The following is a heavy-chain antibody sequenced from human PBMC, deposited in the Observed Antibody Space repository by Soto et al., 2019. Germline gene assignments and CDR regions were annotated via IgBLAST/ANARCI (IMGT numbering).Heavy chain of an antibody. D-gene: IGHD1-1*01. CDR3: ARVLFSGDDWNLGGNWFDP. Sequence: ASVKVSCKASGYTFTSYYMHWVRQAPGQGLEWMGIINPSGGSTSYAQKFQGRVTMTRDTSTSTVYMELSSLRSEDTAVYYCARVLFSGDDWNLGGNWFDPWGQGTLVTVSS. CDR2: INPSGGST. J-gene: IGHJ5*02. V-gene: IGHV1-46*03. CDR1: GYTFTSYY.